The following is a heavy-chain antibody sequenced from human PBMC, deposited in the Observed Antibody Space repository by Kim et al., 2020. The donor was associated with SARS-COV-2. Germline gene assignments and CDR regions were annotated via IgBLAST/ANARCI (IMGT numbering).Heavy chain of an antibody. Sequence: GGSLRLSCAASGFTFSGYGMHWVRQAPGKGLEWVAVISYDGSNKYYADSVKGRFTISRDNSKNTLYLQMNSLRAEDTAVYYCAKSATIWFGELSLDSWGQGTLVTVSS. CDR3: AKSATIWFGELSLDS. CDR1: GFTFSGYG. V-gene: IGHV3-30*18. D-gene: IGHD3-10*01. CDR2: ISYDGSNK. J-gene: IGHJ4*02.